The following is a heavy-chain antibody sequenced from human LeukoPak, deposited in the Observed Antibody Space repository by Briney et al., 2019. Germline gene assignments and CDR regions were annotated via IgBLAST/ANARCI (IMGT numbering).Heavy chain of an antibody. Sequence: GGSLRLSCAASGFTFRDYAMSWVRQAAGKGLEWVSAISGSGGSTYYADSVKGRFTISRDNSKNTLYLEMSSLRAEDTAVYYCAKDLGLNYYDSSGYHYGGYYFDYWGQGTLVTVSS. J-gene: IGHJ4*02. V-gene: IGHV3-23*01. D-gene: IGHD3-22*01. CDR1: GFTFRDYA. CDR2: ISGSGGST. CDR3: AKDLGLNYYDSSGYHYGGYYFDY.